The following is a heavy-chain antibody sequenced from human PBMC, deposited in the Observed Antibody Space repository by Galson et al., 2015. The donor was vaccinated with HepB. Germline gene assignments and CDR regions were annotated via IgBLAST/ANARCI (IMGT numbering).Heavy chain of an antibody. D-gene: IGHD6-13*01. J-gene: IGHJ4*02. CDR2: ISDSAYST. V-gene: IGHV3-23*01. CDR1: GFTFGSYA. CDR3: VRVPSSWFYYFDY. Sequence: SLRLSCAASGFTFGSYAMTWVRQAPGKGLEWVSVISDSAYSTYYADSVKGRFTISRDSSKNTLYLQMNSLRAEDTAVYYCVRVPSSWFYYFDYWGQGTLVTVSS.